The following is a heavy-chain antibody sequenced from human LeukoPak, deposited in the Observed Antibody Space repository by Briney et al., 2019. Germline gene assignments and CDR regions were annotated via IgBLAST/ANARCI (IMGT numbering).Heavy chain of an antibody. CDR3: AKDVRHCSSASCPLDY. J-gene: IGHJ4*02. CDR1: GFTFSSYG. Sequence: GGSLRLSCAASGFTFSSYGMHWVRQAPGKGLEWVAFVSYDGSNKYYADSVRGRFTISRGNSKNTLYLQMNSLRAEDTAVYYRAKDVRHCSSASCPLDYWGQGTLVTVSS. CDR2: VSYDGSNK. V-gene: IGHV3-30*18. D-gene: IGHD2-2*01.